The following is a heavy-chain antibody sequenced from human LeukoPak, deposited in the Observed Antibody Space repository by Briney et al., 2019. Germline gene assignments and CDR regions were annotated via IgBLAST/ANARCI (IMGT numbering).Heavy chain of an antibody. Sequence: PSETLSLTCAVYGGSFSDDHWSWIRQPPGKGLEWIGEINHSGSTKYNPSLKSRVTLSLETSKNQFSLKLTSVTAADTAVYYCARQRKGIRLGELSYTPQGDYYHYTDVWGKGTTVTISS. J-gene: IGHJ6*03. CDR2: INHSGST. V-gene: IGHV4-34*01. CDR3: ARQRKGIRLGELSYTPQGDYYHYTDV. CDR1: GGSFSDDH. D-gene: IGHD3-16*02.